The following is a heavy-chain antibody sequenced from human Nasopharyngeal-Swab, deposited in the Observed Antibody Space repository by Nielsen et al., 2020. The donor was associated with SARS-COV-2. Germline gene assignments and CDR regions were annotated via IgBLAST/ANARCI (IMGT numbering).Heavy chain of an antibody. J-gene: IGHJ5*02. CDR2: ISAYNGNT. CDR3: ARDDRATSGYLLGGAFDP. CDR1: GYTFTSYG. Sequence: ASVKVSCKASGYTFTSYGISWVRQAPGQGLEWMGWISAYNGNTNYAQKLQGRVTMTTDTSTSTAYMELRSLRSEDTAVYYCARDDRATSGYLLGGAFDPWGQGTLVTVSS. V-gene: IGHV1-18*01. D-gene: IGHD3-22*01.